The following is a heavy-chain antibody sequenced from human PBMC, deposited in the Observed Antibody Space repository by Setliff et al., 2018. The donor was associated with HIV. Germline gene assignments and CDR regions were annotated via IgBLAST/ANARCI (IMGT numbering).Heavy chain of an antibody. Sequence: PSETLSLTCTVSGASISSGGYYWNWIRQLPGKGLEWIGYILDSGSTYYNPSLRGRLSMSIDTSANQFSVELTAVTAADTALYFCARVPTWGSAPFAYDVWGLGTMVTVSS. CDR1: GASISSGGYY. CDR2: ILDSGST. CDR3: ARVPTWGSAPFAYDV. J-gene: IGHJ3*01. V-gene: IGHV4-31*03. D-gene: IGHD7-27*01.